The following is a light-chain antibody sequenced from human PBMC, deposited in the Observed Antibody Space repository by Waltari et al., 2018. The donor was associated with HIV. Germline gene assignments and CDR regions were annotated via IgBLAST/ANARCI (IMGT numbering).Light chain of an antibody. CDR2: GVS. CDR1: QSVSSSY. Sequence: EIVLTQSPGTLSLSPGDGATLSCRASQSVSSSYLAWYQQKPGRAPRLLIYGVSSMATDIPDRFSGSGSGTDFTLIISRLEPEDFAVYYCQQYGSSPPITFGQGTRLEIK. V-gene: IGKV3-20*01. CDR3: QQYGSSPPIT. J-gene: IGKJ5*01.